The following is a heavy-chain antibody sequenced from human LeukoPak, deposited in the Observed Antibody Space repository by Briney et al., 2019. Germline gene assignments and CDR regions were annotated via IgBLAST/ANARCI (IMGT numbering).Heavy chain of an antibody. Sequence: ASVKVSCKASGYTFTSYGISWVRQAPGQGLEWVGWISAYNGNTNYAQKLQGRVTMTTDTSTSTAYMELRSLRSDDTAVYYCARHSGSYTPDYYYYMDVWGKGTTVTISS. D-gene: IGHD1-26*01. J-gene: IGHJ6*03. CDR1: GYTFTSYG. CDR2: ISAYNGNT. V-gene: IGHV1-18*01. CDR3: ARHSGSYTPDYYYYMDV.